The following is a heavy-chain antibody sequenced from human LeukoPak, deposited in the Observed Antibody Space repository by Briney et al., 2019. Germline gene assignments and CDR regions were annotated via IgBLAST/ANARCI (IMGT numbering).Heavy chain of an antibody. CDR2: IYHSGST. D-gene: IGHD3-3*01. V-gene: IGHV4-4*02. CDR3: ARDRDLWSGYYHYWYFDL. CDR1: GGSIGSSNW. Sequence: SETLSLTCAVSGGSIGSSNWWSWVRQSPGKRLEWIGEIYHSGSTNYNPSLKSRVTISVDKSKNQFSLKLSSVTAADTAVYYCARDRDLWSGYYHYWYFDLWGRGTLVTVSS. J-gene: IGHJ2*01.